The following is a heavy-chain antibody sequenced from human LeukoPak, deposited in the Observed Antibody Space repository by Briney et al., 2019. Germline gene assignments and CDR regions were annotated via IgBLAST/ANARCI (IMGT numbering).Heavy chain of an antibody. CDR2: IYPGDSDT. D-gene: IGHD2-15*01. CDR3: VRALGYCSSGSCYYYDY. V-gene: IGHV5-51*01. CDR1: GYRFSSYW. J-gene: IGHJ4*02. Sequence: GESLKISCKGSGYRFSSYWIGWVRQMPGKGLEWMGIIYPGDSDTRYSPSFQGQGTISVDKYISTAYLQWSSLKASDTAMYYCVRALGYCSSGSCYYYDYWGQGTLVTVSS.